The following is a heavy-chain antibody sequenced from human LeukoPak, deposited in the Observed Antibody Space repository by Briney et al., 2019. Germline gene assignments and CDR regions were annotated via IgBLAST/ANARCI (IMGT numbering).Heavy chain of an antibody. CDR1: GGSISSGTHY. Sequence: SQTLSLTCTVSGGSISSGTHYWNWIRQHPGRGLEWIGYIYYSGATFFNPSLQSRVTISIDTSKSQFSLKLSSVTAADTAVYYCARQITHYGGNFGWFDYWGQGTLVTVSS. CDR3: ARQITHYGGNFGWFDY. J-gene: IGHJ4*02. D-gene: IGHD4-23*01. V-gene: IGHV4-31*03. CDR2: IYYSGAT.